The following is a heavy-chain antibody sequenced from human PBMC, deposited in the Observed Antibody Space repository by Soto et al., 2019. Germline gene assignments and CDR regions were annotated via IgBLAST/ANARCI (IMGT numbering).Heavy chain of an antibody. CDR2: ISSSGSTI. Sequence: LRLSCAASGFTFSSYEMNWVRQAPGKGLEWVSYISSSGSTIYYADSVKGRFTISRDNAKNSLYLQMNSLRAEDTAVYYCARDAGAPLLPHSPPFHYYYYGMDVWGQGTTVTVSS. CDR3: ARDAGAPLLPHSPPFHYYYYGMDV. J-gene: IGHJ6*02. V-gene: IGHV3-48*03. D-gene: IGHD1-26*01. CDR1: GFTFSSYE.